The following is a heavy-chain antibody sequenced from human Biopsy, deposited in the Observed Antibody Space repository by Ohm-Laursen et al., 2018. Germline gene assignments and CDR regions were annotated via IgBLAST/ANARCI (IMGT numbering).Heavy chain of an antibody. CDR1: GDSISSDY. V-gene: IGHV4-4*07. D-gene: IGHD1/OR15-1a*01. CDR3: AREGLDWDNRRYKGLDV. CDR2: IYGSGST. Sequence: SETLSLTCTVSGDSISSDYWTWIRRPAGKGLEWIGRIYGSGSTNYNPSLRGRVTFSGDSSKNKVFLRLRSVTAADTAVYYCAREGLDWDNRRYKGLDVWGQGATVIVSS. J-gene: IGHJ6*02.